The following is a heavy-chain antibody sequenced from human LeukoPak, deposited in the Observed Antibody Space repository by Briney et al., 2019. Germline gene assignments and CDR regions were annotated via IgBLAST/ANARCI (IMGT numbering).Heavy chain of an antibody. V-gene: IGHV4-31*03. J-gene: IGHJ5*02. CDR1: GGSISSGGYY. Sequence: SETLSLTCTVSGGSISSGGYYWSWIRQHPGKGLEWNGYIYYSGSTYYNPSLKSRVTISVDTSKNQFSLKLSSVTAADAAVYYCAKAVRITMVRGVMVDFDPWGQGTLVTVSS. D-gene: IGHD3-10*01. CDR2: IYYSGST. CDR3: AKAVRITMVRGVMVDFDP.